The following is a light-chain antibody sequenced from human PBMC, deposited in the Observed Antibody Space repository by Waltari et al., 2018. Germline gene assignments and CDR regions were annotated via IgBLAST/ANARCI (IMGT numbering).Light chain of an antibody. CDR3: QHYVSLPAT. CDR1: QSVSRT. Sequence: EIVLTQSPGSLSSSPGERVTLSCRASQSVSRTLAWYQQKPGQAPRLLIFGASNRVTGIPDRFSGSGSGTDFSLTISRLEPEDFAVYYCQHYVSLPATFGQGTRVEIK. CDR2: GAS. J-gene: IGKJ1*01. V-gene: IGKV3-20*01.